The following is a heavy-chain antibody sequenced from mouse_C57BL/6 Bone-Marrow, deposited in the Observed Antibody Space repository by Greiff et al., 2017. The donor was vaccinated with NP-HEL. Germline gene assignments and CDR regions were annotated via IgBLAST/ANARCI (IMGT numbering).Heavy chain of an antibody. CDR2: ISYDGSN. CDR3: ARDGYGAY. V-gene: IGHV3-6*01. CDR1: GYSITSGYY. J-gene: IGHJ3*01. Sequence: EVQRVESGPGLVKPSQSLSLTCSVTGYSITSGYYWNWIRQFPGNKLEWMGYISYDGSNNYNPSLKNRISITRDTSKNQFFLKLNSVTTEDTATYYCARDGYGAYWGQGTLVTVSA. D-gene: IGHD2-2*01.